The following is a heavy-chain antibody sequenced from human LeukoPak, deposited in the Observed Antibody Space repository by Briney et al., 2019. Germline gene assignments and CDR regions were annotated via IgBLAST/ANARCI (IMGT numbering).Heavy chain of an antibody. J-gene: IGHJ4*02. D-gene: IGHD4-17*01. CDR1: GFTFSSQW. Sequence: GGSLRLSCTASGFTFSSQWMSWARQAPGKGLEWVSAISGSGGSTYYADSVKGRFTISRDNSKNTLYLQMNSLGAEDTAVYYCAKDGDYGTQNFDYWGQGTLVTVSS. CDR2: ISGSGGST. V-gene: IGHV3-23*01. CDR3: AKDGDYGTQNFDY.